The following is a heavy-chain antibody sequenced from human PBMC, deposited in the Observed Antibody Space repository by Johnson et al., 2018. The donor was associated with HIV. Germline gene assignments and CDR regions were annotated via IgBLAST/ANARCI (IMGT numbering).Heavy chain of an antibody. CDR1: GFTVSSNY. J-gene: IGHJ3*02. Sequence: VQLVESGGDLVQPGGSLRLSCAVSGFTVSSNYMSWVRRAPGKGLEWVSVIYSGGSTYYADSVKGRFTIPRDNSKNTVYLQMNSLRADDTAVYYCARRYCSGGRCLNPKDAFDIWGQGTMVTVSS. D-gene: IGHD2-15*01. CDR3: ARRYCSGGRCLNPKDAFDI. V-gene: IGHV3-66*01. CDR2: IYSGGST.